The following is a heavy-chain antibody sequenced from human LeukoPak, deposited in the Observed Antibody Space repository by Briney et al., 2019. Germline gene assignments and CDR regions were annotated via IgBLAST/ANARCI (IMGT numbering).Heavy chain of an antibody. CDR1: GYTFNNNG. CDR2: ISAYNGDT. V-gene: IGHV1-18*01. CDR3: ARDGRFGELFDY. D-gene: IGHD3-10*01. J-gene: IGHJ4*02. Sequence: ASVKVSCKASGYTFNNNGISWVRQAPGQGLEWMGWISAYNGDTNYAQKLQGRVTMTTGTSTSTAYMEVRSLRSDDTAVYYCARDGRFGELFDYWGQGTLVTVSS.